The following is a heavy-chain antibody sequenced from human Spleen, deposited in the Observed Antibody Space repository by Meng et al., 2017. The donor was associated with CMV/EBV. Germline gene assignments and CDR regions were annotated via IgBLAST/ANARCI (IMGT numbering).Heavy chain of an antibody. D-gene: IGHD2-2*01. CDR3: ARAPAGYCSSASCQYYFDY. Sequence: GSLRLSCAVYAESFSGYYWSWIRQPPGKGLEWIGEVDHGGSANYNPSLKSRVTISVDPSKNQFSPKLSSVTAADTAVYYCARAPAGYCSSASCQYYFDYWGRGTLVTVSS. CDR1: AESFSGYY. V-gene: IGHV4-34*01. CDR2: VDHGGSA. J-gene: IGHJ4*02.